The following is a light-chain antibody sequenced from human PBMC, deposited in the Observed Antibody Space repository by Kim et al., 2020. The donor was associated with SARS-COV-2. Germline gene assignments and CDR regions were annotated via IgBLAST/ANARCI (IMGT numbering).Light chain of an antibody. J-gene: IGKJ4*01. CDR1: QSVSSSY. CDR2: GAS. V-gene: IGKV3-20*01. Sequence: EIVLTQSPGTLSLSPGERATLSCRASQSVSSSYLAWYQQKPGQAPRHLIYGASSRATGIPDRFSGSGSGTDFTFTISRLEPEDFAVYYCQQYGSSPLTFGGGTKVDIK. CDR3: QQYGSSPLT.